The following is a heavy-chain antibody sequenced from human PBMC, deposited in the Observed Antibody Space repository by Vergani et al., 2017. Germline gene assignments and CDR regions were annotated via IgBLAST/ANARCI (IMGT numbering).Heavy chain of an antibody. J-gene: IGHJ3*02. CDR1: GFTFSSYA. CDR3: ATSSGWPDAFDI. CDR2: ISGSGGST. Sequence: EVQLLESGGGLVQPGGSLRLSCAVSGFTFSSYAMSWVRQAPGKGLEWVSAISGSGGSTYYADSVKGRFTISRDNSKNSLYLQMNSLRAEDTAVYYCATSSGWPDAFDIWGQGTMVTVSS. V-gene: IGHV3-23*01. D-gene: IGHD6-19*01.